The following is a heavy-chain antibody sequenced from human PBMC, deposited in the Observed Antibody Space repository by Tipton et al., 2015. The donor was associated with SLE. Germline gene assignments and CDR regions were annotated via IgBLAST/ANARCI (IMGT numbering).Heavy chain of an antibody. CDR2: INPSGGGT. CDR1: GYTFNSNY. J-gene: IGHJ4*02. CDR3: ARDKMATTYFDY. V-gene: IGHV1-46*02. D-gene: IGHD5-24*01. Sequence: QVQLVQSGPEVKKPGASVKVSCKASGYTFNSNYIHWVRQAPGQGLEWMGMINPSGGGTSYAQKFQGRVTMTRDTSTSTVYMEVSSLRSEDTAVYYCARDKMATTYFDYWGPGTLGTVSS.